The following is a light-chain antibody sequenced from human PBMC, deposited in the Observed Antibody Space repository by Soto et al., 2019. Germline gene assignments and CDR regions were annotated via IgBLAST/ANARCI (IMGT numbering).Light chain of an antibody. CDR3: QQYKSWPPIT. CDR2: GAS. J-gene: IGKJ5*01. V-gene: IGKV3-15*01. CDR1: QTVPSR. Sequence: IVMTQSPATLSVSPREGVTLSCRASQTVPSRIACYQKTHGQAPSHIIYGASTRATGVPDRFSGTGSGTELTLTISSLKSEDYAVYYCQQYKSWPPITFGQGTRLEIK.